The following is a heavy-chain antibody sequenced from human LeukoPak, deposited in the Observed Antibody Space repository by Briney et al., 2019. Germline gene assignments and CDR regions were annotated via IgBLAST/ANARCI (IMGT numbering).Heavy chain of an antibody. CDR3: ARAGYGYLYFDL. J-gene: IGHJ2*01. V-gene: IGHV3-13*01. D-gene: IGHD5-18*01. Sequence: GGSLRLSCAASGFTFSSYDMHWVRQATGKGLEWVSAISTAGDTYYPGSVKGRFTISRENAKNSLYLQMNSLGAGDTAVYYCARAGYGYLYFDLWGRGTLVTVSS. CDR2: ISTAGDT. CDR1: GFTFSSYD.